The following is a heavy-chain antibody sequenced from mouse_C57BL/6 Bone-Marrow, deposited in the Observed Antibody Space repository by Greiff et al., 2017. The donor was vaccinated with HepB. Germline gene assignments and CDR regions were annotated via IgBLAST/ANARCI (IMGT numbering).Heavy chain of an antibody. CDR1: GFTFSSYA. CDR3: ARDRDGYLLAY. V-gene: IGHV5-4*01. D-gene: IGHD2-3*01. Sequence: EVKVEESGGGLVKPGGSLNLSCAASGFTFSSYAMSWVRQTPEKRLEWVATISDGGSYTYYPDNVKGRFTISRDNAKNNLYLQMSHLKSEDTAMYYCARDRDGYLLAYWGQGTLVTVSA. CDR2: ISDGGSYT. J-gene: IGHJ3*01.